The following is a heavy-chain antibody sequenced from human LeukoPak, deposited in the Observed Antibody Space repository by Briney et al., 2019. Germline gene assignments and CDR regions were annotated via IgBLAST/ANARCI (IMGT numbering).Heavy chain of an antibody. J-gene: IGHJ4*02. Sequence: PGGSLRLSCAASAFTFDDYGMSWVRQAPGKGLEWVSAINWNGVNTGYADSVKGRFTISRDNAKNSLYLQMNSLRAEDTAVYYCARGYGSGSSHIDYWGQGTLVTVSS. CDR2: INWNGVNT. CDR1: AFTFDDYG. CDR3: ARGYGSGSSHIDY. V-gene: IGHV3-20*04. D-gene: IGHD3-10*01.